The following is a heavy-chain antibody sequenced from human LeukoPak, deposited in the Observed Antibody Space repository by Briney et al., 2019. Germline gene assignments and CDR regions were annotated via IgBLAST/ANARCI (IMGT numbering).Heavy chain of an antibody. CDR3: AKDVYYAFDI. D-gene: IGHD3-22*01. Sequence: GGSMRLSCVASAFTFRSQSMNCVRQASGYALEWVSSISSSSSYIDYADSVKGRFTTSRDNAKNSLYLQMNSRRAEDTAVYYCAKDVYYAFDIWGQGTMVTVSS. CDR1: AFTFRSQS. J-gene: IGHJ3*02. V-gene: IGHV3-21*01. CDR2: ISSSSSYI.